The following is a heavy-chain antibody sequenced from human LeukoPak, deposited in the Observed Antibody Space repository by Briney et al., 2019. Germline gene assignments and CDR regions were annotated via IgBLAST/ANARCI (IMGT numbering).Heavy chain of an antibody. CDR3: ARDSPYYYDSSGYYYGYFDY. D-gene: IGHD3-22*01. Sequence: ASVKVSCKASGYTFTSCAIHWVRQAPGQRLEWMGWIHAGNGNAKYSQKFQGRVTITAGTSASTAYMELSSLRSEDTAVYYCARDSPYYYDSSGYYYGYFDYWGQGTLVTVSS. CDR1: GYTFTSCA. CDR2: IHAGNGNA. V-gene: IGHV1-3*01. J-gene: IGHJ4*02.